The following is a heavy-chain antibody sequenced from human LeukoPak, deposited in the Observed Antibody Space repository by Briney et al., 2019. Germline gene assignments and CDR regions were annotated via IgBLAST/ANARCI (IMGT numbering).Heavy chain of an antibody. CDR1: GFTSSSYG. V-gene: IGHV3-23*01. Sequence: PGGSLRLSCAASGFTSSSYGMTWVRQAPGKGLEWVSGISGSGGSTSYADSVKGRFTISRDNSKNTLYLQMNSLRVEDTAVHYCVRVRGSYPNNNFDYWGQGTLVTVSS. D-gene: IGHD1-26*01. CDR3: VRVRGSYPNNNFDY. CDR2: ISGSGGST. J-gene: IGHJ4*02.